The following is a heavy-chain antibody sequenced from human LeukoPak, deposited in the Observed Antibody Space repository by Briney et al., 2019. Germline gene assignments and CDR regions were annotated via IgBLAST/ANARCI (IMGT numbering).Heavy chain of an antibody. V-gene: IGHV3-30*04. CDR3: AKVDGYNVGY. CDR1: GFTFSSYA. J-gene: IGHJ4*02. Sequence: GGSLRLSCAASGFTFSSYAMHWVRQAPGKGLEWVAVISYDGNNKYYADSVKGRFTISRDNSKNTLYLQMNSLRAEDTAVYYCAKVDGYNVGYWGQGTLVTVSS. CDR2: ISYDGNNK. D-gene: IGHD5-24*01.